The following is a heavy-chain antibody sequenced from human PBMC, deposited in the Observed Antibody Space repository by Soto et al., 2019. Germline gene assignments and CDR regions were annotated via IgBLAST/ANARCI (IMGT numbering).Heavy chain of an antibody. J-gene: IGHJ5*02. D-gene: IGHD2-15*01. CDR3: VRGGGGGLFDP. CDR1: GFTFGDSY. V-gene: IGHV3-11*06. Sequence: GGSLRLSCAGSGFTFGDSYMRWIRQAPGKGLEWLSYISPGSRYPAYADSVKGRFTISRDNAKRSPYLQMMSLTAEDTAIYYCVRGGGGGLFDPWGQGTMVTVSS. CDR2: ISPGSRYP.